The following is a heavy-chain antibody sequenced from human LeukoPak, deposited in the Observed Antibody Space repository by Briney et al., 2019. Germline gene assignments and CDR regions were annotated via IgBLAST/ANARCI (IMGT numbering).Heavy chain of an antibody. Sequence: GPSVKVSCKASGYTFTGYYMHWVRQAPGQGLEWLGWINPSSGGTGSAQRFQGRVTMTTDTSITTAYMELNRLRSDDTAVYYCARAPGAAGFGFDIWGQGTMLTVSS. CDR3: ARAPGAAGFGFDI. D-gene: IGHD6-13*01. V-gene: IGHV1-2*02. J-gene: IGHJ3*02. CDR1: GYTFTGYY. CDR2: INPSSGGT.